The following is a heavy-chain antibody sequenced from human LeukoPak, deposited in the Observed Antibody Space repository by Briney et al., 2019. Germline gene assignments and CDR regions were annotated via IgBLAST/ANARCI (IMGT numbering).Heavy chain of an antibody. Sequence: ASVKVSCKASGYTFTGYYMHWVRQAPGQGLEWMGWISAYNGNTNYAQKLQGRVTMTTDTSTSTAYMELRSLRSDDTAVYYCARVSEGPYYYYYYGMDVWGQGTTVTVSS. V-gene: IGHV1-18*04. CDR1: GYTFTGYY. J-gene: IGHJ6*02. CDR3: ARVSEGPYYYYYYGMDV. CDR2: ISAYNGNT.